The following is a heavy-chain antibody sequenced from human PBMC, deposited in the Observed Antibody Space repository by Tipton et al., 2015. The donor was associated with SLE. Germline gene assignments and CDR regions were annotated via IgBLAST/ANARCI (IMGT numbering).Heavy chain of an antibody. CDR3: ARRWLVLYCYYGMDV. CDR1: GGSFSGYY. V-gene: IGHV4-34*01. CDR2: INHSGST. Sequence: LRLSCAVYGGSFSGYYWSWIRQPPGKGLEWIGEINHSGSTNYNPSLKSRVTISVDTSKNQFSLKLSSVTAADTAVYYCARRWLVLYCYYGMDVWGQGTTVTVSS. J-gene: IGHJ6*02. D-gene: IGHD6-19*01.